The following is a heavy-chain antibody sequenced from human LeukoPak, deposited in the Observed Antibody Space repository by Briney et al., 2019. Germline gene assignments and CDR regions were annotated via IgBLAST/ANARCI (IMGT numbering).Heavy chain of an antibody. V-gene: IGHV3-30-3*01. CDR2: ISYDGSNK. J-gene: IGHJ6*02. Sequence: GGSLRLSCAASGFTFSSYAMHWVRQAPGKGLEWVAVISYDGSNKYYADSVKGRFTISRDNSKNTLYLQMNSLRAEDRAVYYCARDRLLWYDYYYYYGMDVWGQGTTVTVSS. CDR3: ARDRLLWYDYYYYYGMDV. D-gene: IGHD3-16*01. CDR1: GFTFSSYA.